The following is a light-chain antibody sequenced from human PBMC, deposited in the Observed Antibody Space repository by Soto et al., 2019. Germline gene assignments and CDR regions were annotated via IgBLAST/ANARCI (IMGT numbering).Light chain of an antibody. CDR2: GNS. CDR1: SSNIGAGYD. CDR3: QSYERSLRTYV. V-gene: IGLV1-40*01. J-gene: IGLJ1*01. Sequence: QSVLTQPPSVSGAPGQRVTISCSGSSSNIGAGYDVNWYRQLPGTAPKLLIYGNSDRPSGVPDRFSGSKSGTSASLAITGLQAEDEADYLCQSYERSLRTYVFGTGTKVTVL.